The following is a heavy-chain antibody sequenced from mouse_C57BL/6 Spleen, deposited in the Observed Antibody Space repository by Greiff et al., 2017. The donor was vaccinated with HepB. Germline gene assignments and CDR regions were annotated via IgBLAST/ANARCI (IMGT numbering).Heavy chain of an antibody. CDR3: TAGYDVGFAY. CDR1: GFTFSNYW. CDR2: IRLKSDNYAT. Sequence: EVKLMESGGGLVQPGGSMKLSCVASGFTFSNYWMNWVRQSPEKGLEWVAQIRLKSDNYATHYAESVKGRFTISRDDSKSSVYLQMNNLRAEDTGIYYCTAGYDVGFAYWGQGTLVTVSA. J-gene: IGHJ3*01. D-gene: IGHD2-2*01. V-gene: IGHV6-3*01.